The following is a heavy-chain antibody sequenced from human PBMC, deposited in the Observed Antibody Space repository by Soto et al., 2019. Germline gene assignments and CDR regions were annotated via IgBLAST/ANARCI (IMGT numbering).Heavy chain of an antibody. CDR2: INSDGSST. J-gene: IGHJ6*02. D-gene: IGHD3-22*01. CDR1: GFTFSSYW. Sequence: GGSLRLSCAASGFTFSSYWMHWVRQAPGKGLVWVSRINSDGSSTSYADSVKGRFTISRDNAKNTLYLQMNSLRAEDTAVYYCARLDYDTYYHYYGMDVWGHGTTVTVSS. CDR3: ARLDYDTYYHYYGMDV. V-gene: IGHV3-74*01.